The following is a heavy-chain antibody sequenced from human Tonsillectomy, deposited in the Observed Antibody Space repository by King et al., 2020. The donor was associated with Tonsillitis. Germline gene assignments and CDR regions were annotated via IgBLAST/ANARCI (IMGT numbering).Heavy chain of an antibody. D-gene: IGHD2-21*02. Sequence: QLVQSGGGVVQPGGSLRLSCAASGFTFSSYGMHWVRQAPGKGLEWVAFIRYDGSNKYYADSVKGRFTISRDNSKNTLYLQMNSLRAEDTAVYYCAKDCGGDCYWDAFDIWGQGTMVTVCS. CDR2: IRYDGSNK. J-gene: IGHJ3*02. CDR3: AKDCGGDCYWDAFDI. V-gene: IGHV3-30*02. CDR1: GFTFSSYG.